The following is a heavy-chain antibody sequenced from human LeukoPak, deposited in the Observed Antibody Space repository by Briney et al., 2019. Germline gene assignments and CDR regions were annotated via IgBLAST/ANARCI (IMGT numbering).Heavy chain of an antibody. CDR1: GGSFSGYY. J-gene: IGHJ4*02. CDR2: INHSGST. Sequence: PSETLSLTCAVYGGSFSGYYWSWIRQPPGKGLEWIGEINHSGSTNYNPSLKSRVTISVDTSKSQFSLKLSSVTAADTAVYYCARGQEYCSSTSCYTGGPNFDYWGQGTLVTVSS. D-gene: IGHD2-2*02. V-gene: IGHV4-34*01. CDR3: ARGQEYCSSTSCYTGGPNFDY.